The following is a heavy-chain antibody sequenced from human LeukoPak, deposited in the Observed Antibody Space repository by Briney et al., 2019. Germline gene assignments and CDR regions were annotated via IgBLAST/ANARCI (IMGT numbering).Heavy chain of an antibody. D-gene: IGHD1-26*01. Sequence: TGGSLRLSCAASGFAFSSYAMHWVRQTPGKGLEWVAVLSEDGIKTFYAHSVKGRFTISRDNSENTMDLQMNSLRAEDTAVYYCAKDPQPWSYLPRPMDYWGQGTLVTVSS. CDR1: GFAFSSYA. J-gene: IGHJ4*02. V-gene: IGHV3-30-3*01. CDR3: AKDPQPWSYLPRPMDY. CDR2: LSEDGIKT.